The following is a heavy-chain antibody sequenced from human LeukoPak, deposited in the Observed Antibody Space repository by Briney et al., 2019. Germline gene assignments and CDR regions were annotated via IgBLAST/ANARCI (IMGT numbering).Heavy chain of an antibody. Sequence: SETLSLTCTVSGGSISSSSYYWGWIRQPPGKGLEWIGSIYYSGSTYYNPSLKSRVTISVDTSKNQFSLKLSSVTAADTAVYYCAGREFDSSGYYGYWGQGTLVTVSS. V-gene: IGHV4-39*01. D-gene: IGHD3-22*01. CDR2: IYYSGST. CDR1: GGSISSSSYY. CDR3: AGREFDSSGYYGY. J-gene: IGHJ4*02.